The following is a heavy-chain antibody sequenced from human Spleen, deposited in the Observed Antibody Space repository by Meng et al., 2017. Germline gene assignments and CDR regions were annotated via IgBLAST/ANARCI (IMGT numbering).Heavy chain of an antibody. CDR3: AGGGTIILDFDY. Sequence: GESLKISCAASGFTFSSYWMSWVRQAPGKGLEWVANIKQDGSEKYYVDSVKGRFTISRDNAKNSLYLQMNSLRAEDTAVYYCAGGGTIILDFDYWGQGTLVTVSS. CDR1: GFTFSSYW. V-gene: IGHV3-7*03. J-gene: IGHJ4*02. CDR2: IKQDGSEK. D-gene: IGHD3-10*01.